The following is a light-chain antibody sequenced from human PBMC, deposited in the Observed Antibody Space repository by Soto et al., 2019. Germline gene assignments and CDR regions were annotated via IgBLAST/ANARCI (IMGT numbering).Light chain of an antibody. J-gene: IGKJ1*01. CDR2: AAS. CDR1: QGVTSW. Sequence: DIQMTQSPSSVSASVGDRVTISCRASQGVTSWLAWYQQKPGKAPKLLIYAASTLHSGVPSRFSGSGSGTEFTLTISGLQPDDFATYYCQQYNVYWTFGQGTKVDI. CDR3: QQYNVYWT. V-gene: IGKV1-12*01.